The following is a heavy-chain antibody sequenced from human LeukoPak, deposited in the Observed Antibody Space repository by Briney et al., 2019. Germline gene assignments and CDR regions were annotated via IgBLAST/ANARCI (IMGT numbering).Heavy chain of an antibody. CDR3: AGLYSNYGGY. V-gene: IGHV3-53*01. J-gene: IGHJ4*02. CDR1: GFTFTSYS. CDR2: IYSGGST. Sequence: PGGSLRLSCAASGFTFTSYSMSWVRQAPGKGLEWVSVIYSGGSTYYADSVKGRFTISRDNSKNTLYLQMNSLRAEDTAVYYCAGLYSNYGGYWGQGTLVTVSS. D-gene: IGHD4-11*01.